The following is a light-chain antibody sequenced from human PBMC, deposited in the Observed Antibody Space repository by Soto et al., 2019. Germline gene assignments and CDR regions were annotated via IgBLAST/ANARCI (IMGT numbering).Light chain of an antibody. Sequence: QSALTQPPSASGTPGQGVTISCSGSSSNVGGRNYVFWYHQVPRTAPRLLIYKTDQRPSGVPDRFSASRSGSSASLAISGLRSEDEGAYYCASWDVSLSGILFGGGTKLTVL. V-gene: IGLV1-47*01. CDR2: KTD. J-gene: IGLJ2*01. CDR1: SSNVGGRNY. CDR3: ASWDVSLSGIL.